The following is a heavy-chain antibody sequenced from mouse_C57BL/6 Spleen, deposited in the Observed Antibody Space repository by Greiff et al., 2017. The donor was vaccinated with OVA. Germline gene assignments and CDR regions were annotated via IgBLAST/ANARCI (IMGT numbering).Heavy chain of an antibody. J-gene: IGHJ2*01. CDR3: ARLEYYGSTLFDY. V-gene: IGHV5-9*01. CDR1: GFTFSSYT. Sequence: EVKLVESGGGLVKPGGSLKLSCAASGFTFSSYTMSWVRQTPEKSLEWVATISGGGGNTYYPDSVKGRFTISRDNAKNSLYLQMSSMMSEDTALYYCARLEYYGSTLFDYWGQGTTLTVSS. CDR2: ISGGGGNT. D-gene: IGHD1-1*01.